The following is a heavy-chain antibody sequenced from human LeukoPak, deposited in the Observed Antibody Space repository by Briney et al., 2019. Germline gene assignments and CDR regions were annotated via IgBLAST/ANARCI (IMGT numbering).Heavy chain of an antibody. CDR1: GFTFSSYS. CDR2: ISSSSSTI. V-gene: IGHV3-48*01. Sequence: GGSLRLSCAASGFTFSSYSMNWVRQAPGKGLEWVSYISSSSSTIYYADSVKGRFTVSRDNAKNSLYLQMNSLRAEDTAVYYCASRIAAAGLDYWGQGTLVTVSS. J-gene: IGHJ4*02. D-gene: IGHD6-13*01. CDR3: ASRIAAAGLDY.